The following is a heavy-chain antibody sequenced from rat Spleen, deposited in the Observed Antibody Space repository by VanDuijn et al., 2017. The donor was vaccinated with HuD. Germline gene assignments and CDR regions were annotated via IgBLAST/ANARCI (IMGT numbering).Heavy chain of an antibody. CDR2: IWSGGST. CDR1: GFSLTSYG. CDR3: ARELPGYNPFDY. D-gene: IGHD1-4*01. Sequence: QVQLKESGPGLVQPSRTLSLTCTVSGFSLTSYGVSWVRQRPGKGLEWIAAIWSGGSTYYNSALKSRLSISRDTSKSQVFLKMNSLQTEDTATYYCARELPGYNPFDYWGQGVMVTVSS. V-gene: IGHV2-4*01. J-gene: IGHJ2*01.